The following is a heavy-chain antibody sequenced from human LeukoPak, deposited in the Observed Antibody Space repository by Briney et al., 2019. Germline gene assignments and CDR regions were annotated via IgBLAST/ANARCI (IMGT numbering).Heavy chain of an antibody. J-gene: IGHJ4*02. CDR2: IYHSGST. CDR1: GYSISSGYY. CDR3: TRDSSGYDWFYDY. V-gene: IGHV4-38-2*02. Sequence: SETLSLTCTVSGYSISSGYYWGWIRQPPGKGLEWIGSIYHSGSTYYNPSLKSRVTMSIDTSKKQFSLMLRSVTAADTAVYYCTRDSSGYDWFYDYWGQGTLVTVSS. D-gene: IGHD5-12*01.